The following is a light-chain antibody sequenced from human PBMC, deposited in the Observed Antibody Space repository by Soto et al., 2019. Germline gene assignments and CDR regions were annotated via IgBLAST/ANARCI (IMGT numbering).Light chain of an antibody. CDR2: AAS. Sequence: IQLTQSPSSLSASVGDRVTITCRASQGISSYLAWYQQKPGKAPELLIYAASTLQSGVPSRFSGSGSGTDFTLTISSLQPEDFATYYCQQLNSYPWTFGQGTKVEIK. CDR1: QGISSY. CDR3: QQLNSYPWT. J-gene: IGKJ1*01. V-gene: IGKV1-9*01.